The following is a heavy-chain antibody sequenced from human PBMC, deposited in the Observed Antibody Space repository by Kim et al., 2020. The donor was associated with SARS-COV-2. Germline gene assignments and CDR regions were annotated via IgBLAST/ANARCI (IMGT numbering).Heavy chain of an antibody. J-gene: IGHJ5*02. CDR1: GGSISSGGYY. Sequence: SETLSLTCTVSGGSISSGGYYWSWIRQHPGKGLEWIGYIYYSGSTYYNPSLKSRVTISVDTSKNQFSLKLSSVTAADTAVYYCARGRAYSSSWALGGWFDPWGQGTLVTVSS. CDR3: ARGRAYSSSWALGGWFDP. V-gene: IGHV4-31*03. D-gene: IGHD6-13*01. CDR2: IYYSGST.